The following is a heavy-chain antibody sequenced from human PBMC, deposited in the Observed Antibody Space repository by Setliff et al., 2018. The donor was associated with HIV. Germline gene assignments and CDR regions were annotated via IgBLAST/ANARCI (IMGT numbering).Heavy chain of an antibody. CDR2: ISYGSTYI. V-gene: IGHV3-21*01. CDR1: GFTFSSYC. J-gene: IGHJ4*02. CDR3: AKGSYYDLLTAYFPYQFDQ. Sequence: GGSLRLSCVASGFTFSSYCMDWFRQAPGKGLEWVSSISYGSTYIYQSDSVRGRFTISRDDAKKSLYLQMNSLGAEDTAVYYCAKGSYYDLLTAYFPYQFDQWGQGTLVTVSS. D-gene: IGHD3-9*01.